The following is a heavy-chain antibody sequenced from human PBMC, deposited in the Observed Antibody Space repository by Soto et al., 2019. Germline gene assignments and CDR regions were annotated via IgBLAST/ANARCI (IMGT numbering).Heavy chain of an antibody. CDR1: TFTLSTYG. V-gene: IGHV3-30*03. CDR2: ISYDGNNK. D-gene: IGHD2-2*01. CDR3: ARGAEYQVLSRDYFYGIDV. Sequence: QVQLVESGGGVVQPGRSLRLSCAASTFTLSTYGMHWVRQAPGKGLAWVAVISYDGNNKYYAGSVKGRFTISRDNSRNTLSLQMNSLTTEDTAVYYWARGAEYQVLSRDYFYGIDVWGQGIMVTVSS. J-gene: IGHJ6*02.